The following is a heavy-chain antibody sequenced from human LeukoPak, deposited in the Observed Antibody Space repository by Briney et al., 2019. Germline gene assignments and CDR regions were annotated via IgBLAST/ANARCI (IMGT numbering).Heavy chain of an antibody. J-gene: IGHJ4*02. V-gene: IGHV5-51*01. CDR1: GYSFTSYW. D-gene: IGHD3-10*01. CDR3: ARHRGSWFGEPQLDY. Sequence: GESLKISCKGSGYSFTSYWIGWVRQVPGKGLEWMGIIYPGDSDTRYSPSVQGQVTISADKSISTAYLQWSSLKASDTAMYYCARHRGSWFGEPQLDYWGQGTLVTVSS. CDR2: IYPGDSDT.